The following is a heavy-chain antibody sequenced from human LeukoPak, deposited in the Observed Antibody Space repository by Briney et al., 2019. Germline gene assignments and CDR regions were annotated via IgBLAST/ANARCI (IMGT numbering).Heavy chain of an antibody. Sequence: GGSLRLSCAASGFTLSSYGMHWVRQAQGKGLEWVAVISHDGSSKYFADPVKGRFTISRDNPKNMLDLQMHSLRAEDTAVYYCAKSIRFCSSSSCFAGYYNYGLHVWGQGTTVIVSS. D-gene: IGHD2-2*01. J-gene: IGHJ6*02. CDR2: ISHDGSSK. CDR3: AKSIRFCSSSSCFAGYYNYGLHV. CDR1: GFTLSSYG. V-gene: IGHV3-30*18.